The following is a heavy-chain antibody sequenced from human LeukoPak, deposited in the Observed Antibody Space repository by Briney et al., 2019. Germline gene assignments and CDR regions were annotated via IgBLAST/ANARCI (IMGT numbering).Heavy chain of an antibody. CDR1: GGSISSSSHY. Sequence: SETLSLTCAVSGGSISSSSHYWGWIRQPPGKGLEWIGTIYYSGSTFYNPSLKSRVTFSVDTSKNQFSLKLTSVTAADTAVYFCATQAAGGPLDYWGQGTLVTVSS. CDR2: IYYSGST. CDR3: ATQAAGGPLDY. J-gene: IGHJ4*02. V-gene: IGHV4-39*01. D-gene: IGHD2-15*01.